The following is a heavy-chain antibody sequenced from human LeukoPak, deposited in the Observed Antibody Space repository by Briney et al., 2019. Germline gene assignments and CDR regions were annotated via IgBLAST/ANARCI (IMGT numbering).Heavy chain of an antibody. CDR1: GFTFRDHW. CDR3: ARGLRDRYGMDV. Sequence: PGGSLRLSCEASGFTFRDHWMHWVRQAPGKGLVWVSRIHRDGNNINYADFVQGRFTVSRDNAKNTLYLQMHSLRVEDTAMYFCARGLRDRYGMDVWGQGTTVTVSS. J-gene: IGHJ6*02. CDR2: IHRDGNNI. V-gene: IGHV3-74*01.